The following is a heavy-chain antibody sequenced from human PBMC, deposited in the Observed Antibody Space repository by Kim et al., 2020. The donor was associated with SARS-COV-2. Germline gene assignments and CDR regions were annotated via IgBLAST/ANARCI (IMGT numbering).Heavy chain of an antibody. D-gene: IGHD4-4*01. Sequence: GGSLRLSCAASGFTFSSYAMHWVRQAPGKVLEWVAVISYDGSNKYYADSVKGRFTISRDNSKNTLYLQMNSLRAEDTAVYYCARDWRQSSDYWGQGTLVT. V-gene: IGHV3-30*04. CDR1: GFTFSSYA. CDR2: ISYDGSNK. J-gene: IGHJ4*02. CDR3: ARDWRQSSDY.